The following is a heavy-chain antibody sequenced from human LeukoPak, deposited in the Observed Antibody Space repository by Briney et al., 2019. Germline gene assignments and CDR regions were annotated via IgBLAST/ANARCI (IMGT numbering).Heavy chain of an antibody. V-gene: IGHV1-2*02. J-gene: IGHJ4*02. CDR3: ARDMGRYSGYDYDY. CDR1: GYTFTGYY. CDR2: IHPNSGAT. Sequence: ASVKVSCKASGYTFTGYYMHWVRQAPGQGLEWVGWIHPNSGATHYAQKFQGRLTMTRDTSISTAYMELTRPRSDDTAVYYCARDMGRYSGYDYDYWGQGTLVTASS. D-gene: IGHD5-12*01.